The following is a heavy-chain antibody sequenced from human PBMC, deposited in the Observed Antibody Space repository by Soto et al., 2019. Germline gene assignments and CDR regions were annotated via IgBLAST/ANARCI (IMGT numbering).Heavy chain of an antibody. J-gene: IGHJ3*02. CDR1: GFSLSTSGVG. CDR2: SYWDDDK. CDR3: APQSPGGGAFDI. V-gene: IGHV2-5*02. Sequence: QITLKESGPTLVKPTQTLTLTCTFSGFSLSTSGVGVGWIRQPPGKALEWLALSYWDDDKRYSPSLKSRLTITKDTSKNQVVLTMTNMDPVDTATYYCAPQSPGGGAFDIWGQGTMVTVSS. D-gene: IGHD3-16*01.